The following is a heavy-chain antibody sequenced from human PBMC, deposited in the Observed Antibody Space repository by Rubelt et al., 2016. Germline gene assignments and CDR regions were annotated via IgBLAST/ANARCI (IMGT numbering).Heavy chain of an antibody. J-gene: IGHJ4*02. D-gene: IGHD2-2*01. CDR2: INTYNDKT. CDR1: GYTFTTYG. V-gene: IGHV1-18*01. Sequence: QVHLVQSAIEVKKPGASVKISCKTSGYTFTTYGIIWVRRAPGQGLEWMGWINTYNDKTNYPQKFQGRVSMTTDSSTTTAEMELRSLGSDATAVYYWARGYFGSTGDFDYWGRGSLGTVSS. CDR3: ARGYFGSTGDFDY.